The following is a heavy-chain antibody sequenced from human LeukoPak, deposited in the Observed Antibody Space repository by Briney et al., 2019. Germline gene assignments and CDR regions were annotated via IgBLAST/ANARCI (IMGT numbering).Heavy chain of an antibody. CDR2: IYYNGST. Sequence: SETLSLTCTVSGGSISSYYWSWIRQPPGKGLEWIGYIYYNGSTNYNPSLKSRVTISVDTSKNQFSLKLSSVTAADTAVYYCARTEGSYGSGSSTWGQGTLVTVSS. D-gene: IGHD3-10*01. CDR3: ARTEGSYGSGSST. V-gene: IGHV4-59*01. J-gene: IGHJ4*02. CDR1: GGSISSYY.